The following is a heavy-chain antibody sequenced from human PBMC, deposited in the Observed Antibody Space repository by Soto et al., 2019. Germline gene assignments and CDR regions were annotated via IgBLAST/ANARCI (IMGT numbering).Heavy chain of an antibody. Sequence: PSETLSLTCTVSGGSISSGGYYWSWIRQHPGKGLEWIGYIYYSGSTYYNPSLKSRVTISVDTSKNQFSLKLSSVTAADTAVYYCARAIEVGYDSVIFDYWGQGPLVTVSS. CDR1: GGSISSGGYY. D-gene: IGHD5-12*01. V-gene: IGHV4-31*03. CDR3: ARAIEVGYDSVIFDY. J-gene: IGHJ4*02. CDR2: IYYSGST.